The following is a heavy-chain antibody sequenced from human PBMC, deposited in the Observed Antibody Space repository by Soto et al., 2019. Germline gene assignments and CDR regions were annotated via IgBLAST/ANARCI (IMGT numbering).Heavy chain of an antibody. CDR3: SSDKIADYPHCFYY. D-gene: IGHD4-17*01. Sequence: GGSLRLSCVASGFTFNSYAMTWVRQTPGKGLEWVSAISGSGSDTYYADSVKGRFTVSRDNSRNTVYLQMRGLRAEDTAIYYCSSDKIADYPHCFYYWGMGTLVTVAS. CDR2: ISGSGSDT. CDR1: GFTFNSYA. V-gene: IGHV3-23*01. J-gene: IGHJ4*02.